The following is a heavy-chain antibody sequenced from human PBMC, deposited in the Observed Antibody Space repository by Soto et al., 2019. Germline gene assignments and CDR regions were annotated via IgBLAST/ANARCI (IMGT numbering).Heavy chain of an antibody. V-gene: IGHV6-1*01. CDR2: TYFRSKWFN. J-gene: IGHJ5*02. Sequence: SQTLSLTCAISGDSASSNTASWNWIRQSPSRGLEWLGRTYFRSKWFNDYAVAVKSRIIINPDTSNNQFSLQLNSVTPEDTAVYFCAKGDNLGPKTGYAFDPWGQGIMVTVSS. CDR3: AKGDNLGPKTGYAFDP. CDR1: GDSASSNTAS. D-gene: IGHD5-12*01.